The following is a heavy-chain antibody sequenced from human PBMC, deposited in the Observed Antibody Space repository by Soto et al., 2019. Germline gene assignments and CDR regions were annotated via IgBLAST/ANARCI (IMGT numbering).Heavy chain of an antibody. D-gene: IGHD1-26*01. V-gene: IGHV3-30-3*01. CDR3: ARGNSGRRPSPLDY. Sequence: TGGALRLSYAASGFTFSSYAMHWVRPAPGKGLEWVAVISYDGSNKYYADSVKGRFTISRDNSKNTLYLQTNSLRAEDTAVYYCARGNSGRRPSPLDYWGQGTLVTVSS. CDR1: GFTFSSYA. CDR2: ISYDGSNK. J-gene: IGHJ4*02.